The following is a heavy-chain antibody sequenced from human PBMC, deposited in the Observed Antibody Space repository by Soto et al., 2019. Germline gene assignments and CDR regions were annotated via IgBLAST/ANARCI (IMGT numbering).Heavy chain of an antibody. J-gene: IGHJ4*02. CDR2: IYYSGRT. CDR1: GGSISSYY. CDR3: ARSITIFGVVIIGSYFDY. D-gene: IGHD3-3*01. V-gene: IGHV4-59*01. Sequence: XXTLSLPYTVSGGSISSYYWCWIHQPPGKGLEWIGYIYYSGRTNYNPSLKSRVTISVDTSKNQFSLKLSSVTAADTDVYYCARSITIFGVVIIGSYFDYWGKGTLVTVSS.